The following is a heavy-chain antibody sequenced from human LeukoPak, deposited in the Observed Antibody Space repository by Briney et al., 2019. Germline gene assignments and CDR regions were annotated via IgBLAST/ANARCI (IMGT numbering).Heavy chain of an antibody. J-gene: IGHJ4*02. V-gene: IGHV4-61*02. CDR1: GGSISSGSYY. D-gene: IGHD4/OR15-4a*01. Sequence: PSETLSLTCTVSGGSISSGSYYWSWIRQPAGKGLEWIGRIYTSGSTNYNPSLKSRVTISVDTSKNQFSLKLSSVTAADTAVYYCARDSGYGVDYWGQGTLVTVSS. CDR3: ARDSGYGVDY. CDR2: IYTSGST.